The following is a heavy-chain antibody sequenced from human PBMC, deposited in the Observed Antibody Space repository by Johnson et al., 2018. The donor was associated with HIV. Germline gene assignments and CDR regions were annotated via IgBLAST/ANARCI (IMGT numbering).Heavy chain of an antibody. D-gene: IGHD2-15*01. CDR1: GFTFSSYG. J-gene: IGHJ3*02. CDR2: ISYDGSNK. Sequence: QVQVVESGGGVVQPGRSLRLSCAASGFTFSSYGMHWVRQAPGKGLEWVAVISYDGSNKYYADSVKGRFTNSRGNSKNTLYLQMNSLKTEDTAVYYCTRVNLLDWDDDAFDIWGQGTMVTVSS. V-gene: IGHV3-30*03. CDR3: TRVNLLDWDDDAFDI.